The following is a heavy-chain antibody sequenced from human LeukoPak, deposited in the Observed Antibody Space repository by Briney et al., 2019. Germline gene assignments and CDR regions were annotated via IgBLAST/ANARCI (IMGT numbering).Heavy chain of an antibody. J-gene: IGHJ4*02. CDR2: IQKDGNNK. CDR1: GISFSTYG. Sequence: GGSLRLSCGASGISFSTYGMHWVRQGPGKGLEWVAFIQKDGNNKHHADSLKGRFTISRDNSKKTLYLQMNSLRPDDTAIYYCAPGLDFFDYWGQGIPVTVSS. CDR3: APGLDFFDY. V-gene: IGHV3-30*02.